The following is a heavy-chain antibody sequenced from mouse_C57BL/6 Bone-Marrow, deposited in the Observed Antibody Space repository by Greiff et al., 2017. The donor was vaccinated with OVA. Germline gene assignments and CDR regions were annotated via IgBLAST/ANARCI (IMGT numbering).Heavy chain of an antibody. CDR2: IYPGDGDT. D-gene: IGHD2-2*01. V-gene: IGHV1-80*01. CDR1: GYAFSSYW. J-gene: IGHJ3*01. CDR3: ARWMGYDWFAY. Sequence: QVQLKESGAELVKPGASVKISCKASGYAFSSYWMNWVKQRPGKGLEWIGQIYPGDGDTNYNGKFKGKATLTADKSSSTAYMQLSSLTSEDSAVYFCARWMGYDWFAYWGQGTLVTVSA.